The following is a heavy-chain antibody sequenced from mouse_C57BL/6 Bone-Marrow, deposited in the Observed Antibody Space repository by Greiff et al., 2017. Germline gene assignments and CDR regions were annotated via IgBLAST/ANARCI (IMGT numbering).Heavy chain of an antibody. Sequence: EVKLMESGGGLVKPGGSLKLSCAASGFTFSSYTMSWVRQTPEKRLQWDAAISGGGGNTYYPDRVKGRFTISRDNDKNILYLQMRRRRSEDTAVYYWSRQVTTVLATKYFDVWGTGATVTVSS. CDR3: SRQVTTVLATKYFDV. CDR1: GFTFSSYT. V-gene: IGHV5-9*04. CDR2: ISGGGGNT. D-gene: IGHD1-1*01. J-gene: IGHJ1*03.